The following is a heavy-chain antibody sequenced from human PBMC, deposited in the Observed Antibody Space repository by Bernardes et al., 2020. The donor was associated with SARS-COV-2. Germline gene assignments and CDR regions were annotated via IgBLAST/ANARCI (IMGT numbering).Heavy chain of an antibody. D-gene: IGHD6-19*01. V-gene: IGHV3-66*01. CDR2: LYSGGTT. J-gene: IGHJ4*02. Sequence: GGSLSLSCEASKFTFSNNYMSWVRQAPGKGLEWVSLLYSGGTTYYADSVKGQFTISRDNSKNTLYLQMNSLRAEDTAVYYCARDLAVAADSDYWGQGTLVTVSS. CDR3: ARDLAVAADSDY. CDR1: KFTFSNNY.